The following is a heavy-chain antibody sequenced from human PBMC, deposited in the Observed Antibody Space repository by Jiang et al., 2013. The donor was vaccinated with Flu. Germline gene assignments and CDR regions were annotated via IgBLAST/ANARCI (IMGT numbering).Heavy chain of an antibody. D-gene: IGHD1-7*01. V-gene: IGHV6-1*01. Sequence: SQTLSLTCAISGDSVSSNSAAWNWIRQSPSRGLEWLGRTYYRSKWYNDYAVSVKSRITISPDTSKNQFSLQLNSVTPEDTAVYYCARGDPPITGTRIAYYYGMDVWGQGTTVTVSS. CDR3: ARGDPPITGTRIAYYYGMDV. CDR1: GDSVSSNSAA. J-gene: IGHJ6*02. CDR2: TYYRSKWYN.